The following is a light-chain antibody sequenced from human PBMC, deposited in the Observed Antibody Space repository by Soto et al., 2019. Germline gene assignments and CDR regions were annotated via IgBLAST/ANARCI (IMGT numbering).Light chain of an antibody. CDR1: QSASTN. CDR2: GAS. CDR3: QHYNRWPRIA. J-gene: IGKJ5*01. Sequence: EIVLTQSPVTLSVSPGERATLFCRASQSASTNLAWYQHKPGQAPRLLIYGASTRATAIPARFSGSGSGTEFTLTINSLESEDCAVYYCQHYNRWPRIAFGQGTLLEIK. V-gene: IGKV3-15*01.